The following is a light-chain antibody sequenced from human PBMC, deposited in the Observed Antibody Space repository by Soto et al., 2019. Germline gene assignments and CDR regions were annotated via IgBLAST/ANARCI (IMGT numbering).Light chain of an antibody. CDR2: TNN. CDR3: ASWDDTLTAPV. CDR1: NSNVGSNT. V-gene: IGLV1-44*01. J-gene: IGLJ1*01. Sequence: QSVLPQPPSASGTPGHRITISFSGSNSNVGSNTVHWYQLVPGTAPKLLMYTNNQRHSGVPDRFSGSKSGTSASLAISGLQFEDEADYYCASWDDTLTAPVLGTATKVTV.